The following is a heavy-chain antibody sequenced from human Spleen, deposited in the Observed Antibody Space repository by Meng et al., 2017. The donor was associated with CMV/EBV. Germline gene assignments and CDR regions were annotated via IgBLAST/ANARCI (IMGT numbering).Heavy chain of an antibody. J-gene: IGHJ4*02. CDR1: AYSFINFG. CDR2: ISAYNGDR. Sequence: SAYSFINFGIVWVRQPPGQGLEWLGWISAYNGDRNHAPKFQDRVTMTAATSTRTVYMELRSLRSDATAVYYCARASGVIAAATLEFWGQGTLVTVSS. CDR3: ARASGVIAAATLEF. D-gene: IGHD2/OR15-2a*01. V-gene: IGHV1-18*01.